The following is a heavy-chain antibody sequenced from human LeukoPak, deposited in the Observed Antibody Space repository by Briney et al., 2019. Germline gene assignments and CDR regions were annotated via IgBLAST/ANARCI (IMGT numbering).Heavy chain of an antibody. J-gene: IGHJ6*02. Sequence: GGSLRLSCAASGFIFSTYGMHWVRQAPGKGLEWVAFIQFDGSDKYYADSVKGRFTISRDNSKNTLYLQMNSLRPEDTSVYYCAKDLGDIVVVPAASAYYYYGMDVWGQGTTVTVSS. CDR2: IQFDGSDK. CDR1: GFIFSTYG. D-gene: IGHD2-2*01. CDR3: AKDLGDIVVVPAASAYYYYGMDV. V-gene: IGHV3-30*02.